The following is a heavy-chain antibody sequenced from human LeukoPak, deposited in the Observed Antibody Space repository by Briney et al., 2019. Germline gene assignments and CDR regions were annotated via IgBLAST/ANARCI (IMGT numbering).Heavy chain of an antibody. CDR3: ARSYSYSSGCDY. Sequence: ASVEVSCKASGYIFTSYYLQWVRQAPGQGLEWMGIINPSDGSTTYAQKFQGRVTMTRDMSTSTVYMELSSLRSEDTAVYYCARSYSYSSGCDYWGQGTLVTVSS. V-gene: IGHV1-46*01. CDR2: INPSDGST. D-gene: IGHD6-19*01. CDR1: GYIFTSYY. J-gene: IGHJ4*02.